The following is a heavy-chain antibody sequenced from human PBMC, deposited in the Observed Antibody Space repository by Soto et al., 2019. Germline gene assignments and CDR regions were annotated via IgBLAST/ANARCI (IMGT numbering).Heavy chain of an antibody. J-gene: IGHJ4*02. CDR1: GGSISSGNW. V-gene: IGHV4-4*02. Sequence: QVQLQESGPGLVKPSGTLSLTCAVSGGSISSGNWWSWVRLPPGKGLEWIGEIFHSGNTNYNPSLKSRVTISVDKSNNQYSLKLGSVTAADTAVYYCASHRGDIYGPYDYWGQGTLVTVSS. D-gene: IGHD5-18*01. CDR2: IFHSGNT. CDR3: ASHRGDIYGPYDY.